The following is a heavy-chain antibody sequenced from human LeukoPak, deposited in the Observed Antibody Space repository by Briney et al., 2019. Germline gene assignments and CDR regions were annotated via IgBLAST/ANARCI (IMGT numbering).Heavy chain of an antibody. CDR2: IYYTGST. V-gene: IGHV4-39*01. J-gene: IGHJ4*02. CDR1: GGSGDSVSSSTYY. CDR3: ARLSKGRYFDYIFDY. Sequence: PSETLSLTCTVSGGSGDSVSSSTYYWGWIRQPPGKGLEWIGNIYYTGSTYYNPSLKSRVTMSVDTSKNQFSLKVSSANAADTAVYYCARLSKGRYFDYIFDYWGQGTLVTVSS. D-gene: IGHD3-9*01.